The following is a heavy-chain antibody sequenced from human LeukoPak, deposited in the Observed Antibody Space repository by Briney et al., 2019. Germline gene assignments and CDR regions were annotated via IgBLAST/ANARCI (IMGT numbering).Heavy chain of an antibody. CDR3: AREEGSTHYYYMDV. V-gene: IGHV7-4-1*02. CDR1: GHTFPRYA. Sequence: ASVKVSCKASGHTFPRYAMNWVRQAPGQGLEWMGSINTDTGSPTYAQGFTGRFVFSLDTSLNTTYLHISSLKAADTPVYYCAREEGSTHYYYMDVWGKGTTVTGSS. CDR2: INTDTGSP. D-gene: IGHD2-15*01. J-gene: IGHJ6*03.